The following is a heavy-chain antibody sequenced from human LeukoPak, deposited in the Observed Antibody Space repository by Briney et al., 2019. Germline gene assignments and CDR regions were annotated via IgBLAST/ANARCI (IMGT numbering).Heavy chain of an antibody. Sequence: GGSLRLSCAASEFTFSSYAMDWVRQAPGKGLEWVAVISDDGSQKYYADSAKGRFTISRDNSKNTLYLQMSSLRADDTAVYYCARDRHSGRFYTIDYWGQGTLVTVSS. CDR1: EFTFSSYA. J-gene: IGHJ4*02. D-gene: IGHD1-26*01. CDR2: ISDDGSQK. CDR3: ARDRHSGRFYTIDY. V-gene: IGHV3-30*03.